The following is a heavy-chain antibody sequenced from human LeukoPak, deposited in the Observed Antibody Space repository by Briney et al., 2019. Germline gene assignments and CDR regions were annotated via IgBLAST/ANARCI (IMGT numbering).Heavy chain of an antibody. Sequence: SVKVSCKASGGTFSSYAISWVRQAPGQGLEWMGGIIPIFGTANYAQKFQGRVTITADESTSTAYMELSSLRSEDTAVYYCATEGKMVRGVYTDYWGQGTLVTVSS. CDR1: GGTFSSYA. CDR2: IIPIFGTA. J-gene: IGHJ4*02. D-gene: IGHD3-10*01. V-gene: IGHV1-69*13. CDR3: ATEGKMVRGVYTDY.